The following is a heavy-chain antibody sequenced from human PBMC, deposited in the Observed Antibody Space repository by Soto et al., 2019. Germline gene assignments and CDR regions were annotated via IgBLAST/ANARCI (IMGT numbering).Heavy chain of an antibody. Sequence: QVQLVESGGGVVQPGRSLRLSCAASGFTFSSYGMHWVRQAPGKGLEWVAVISYDGSNKYYADSVKGRFTISRDNSKNTLYLQMNSLRAEDTAVYYCAKDRHSGYDYYYYGMDVWGQGTTVTVSS. V-gene: IGHV3-30*18. J-gene: IGHJ6*02. D-gene: IGHD5-12*01. CDR1: GFTFSSYG. CDR3: AKDRHSGYDYYYYGMDV. CDR2: ISYDGSNK.